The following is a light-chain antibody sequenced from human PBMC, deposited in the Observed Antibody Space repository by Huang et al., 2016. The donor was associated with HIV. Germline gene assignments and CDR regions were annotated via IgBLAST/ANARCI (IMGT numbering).Light chain of an antibody. CDR1: QSVGSNF. CDR3: QQYTKSPPT. CDR2: DAS. Sequence: DIVLTQSPGTLSLSPGERATLSCRASQSVGSNFLGWYQQKPGQAPRLLIYDASYRASGIPVRFSGSGSGTDFTLTISRLDPEDFAVYYCQQYTKSPPTFGQGTKVEI. V-gene: IGKV3-20*01. J-gene: IGKJ1*01.